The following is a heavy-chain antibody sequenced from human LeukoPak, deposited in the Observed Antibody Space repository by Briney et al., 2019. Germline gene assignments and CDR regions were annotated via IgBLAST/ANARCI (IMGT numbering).Heavy chain of an antibody. V-gene: IGHV3-23*01. J-gene: IGHJ4*02. CDR2: ISGSGGST. CDR1: GFTFSSYS. Sequence: WGSLRLSCAASGFTFSSYSMSWVRQAPGKGLEWVSAISGSGGSTYYADYRKGRFTISRDNSKNTLYLQMNSLRAEDTAVYYCARTSSSAAAGLWGQGTLVTVSS. D-gene: IGHD6-13*01. CDR3: ARTSSSAAAGL.